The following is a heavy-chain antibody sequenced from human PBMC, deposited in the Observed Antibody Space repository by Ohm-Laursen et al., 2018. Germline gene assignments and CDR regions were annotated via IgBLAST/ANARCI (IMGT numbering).Heavy chain of an antibody. J-gene: IGHJ4*02. V-gene: IGHV3-74*01. CDR2: ISSDVSVT. Sequence: SLRLSCTASGFTFNSHWMHWVRQAPGKGLVWVSRISSDVSVTYYADSVKGRCTISRDNAKNTLYLQMSSLRVEDTAVYYCARRIAVAGALDYWGQGTLVTVSS. CDR3: ARRIAVAGALDY. D-gene: IGHD6-13*01. CDR1: GFTFNSHW.